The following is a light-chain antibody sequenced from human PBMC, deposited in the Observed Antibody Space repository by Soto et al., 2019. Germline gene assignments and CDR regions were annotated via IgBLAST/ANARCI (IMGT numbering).Light chain of an antibody. CDR3: AAWDDSLNGVV. J-gene: IGLJ2*01. Sequence: QSVLTQPPSASGTPGQRVTISCSGSSSNIGSNTVTWYQQLPGTAPKLLIFGNNQRPSGVPDRFSGSKSGTSASLAISGLQSEDEADYYCAAWDDSLNGVVFGGGTKLTVL. CDR2: GNN. V-gene: IGLV1-44*01. CDR1: SSNIGSNT.